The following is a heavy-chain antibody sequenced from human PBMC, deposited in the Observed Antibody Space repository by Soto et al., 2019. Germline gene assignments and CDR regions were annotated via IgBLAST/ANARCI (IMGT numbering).Heavy chain of an antibody. CDR2: IYYSGST. Sequence: QVQLQESGPGLVKPSQTLSLTCTVSGGSISSGGYYWSWIRQHPGKGLEWIGYIYYSGSTYYNPSPKSRVAISVDTSKNQFSLKLSSVTAADTAVYYCARGSTLDGYNLYFDYWGQGTLVTVSS. V-gene: IGHV4-31*03. J-gene: IGHJ4*02. CDR3: ARGSTLDGYNLYFDY. CDR1: GGSISSGGYY. D-gene: IGHD5-12*01.